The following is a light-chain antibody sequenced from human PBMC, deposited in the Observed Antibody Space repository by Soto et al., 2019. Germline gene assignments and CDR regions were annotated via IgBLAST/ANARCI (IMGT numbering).Light chain of an antibody. Sequence: EIVLTQSPGTLSLSPGERVTLSCRASQSVNSSYLAWYQHKPGQAPRLLIYGASTRATGIPARFSGSGSGTEFTLTISSLQSEDFAVYYCQQYNNWPLGTFGQGTKVDIK. CDR1: QSVNSSY. J-gene: IGKJ1*01. CDR2: GAS. CDR3: QQYNNWPLGT. V-gene: IGKV3-15*01.